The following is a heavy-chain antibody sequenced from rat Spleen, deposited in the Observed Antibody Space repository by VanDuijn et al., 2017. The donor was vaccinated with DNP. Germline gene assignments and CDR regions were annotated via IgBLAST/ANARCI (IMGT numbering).Heavy chain of an antibody. J-gene: IGHJ1*01. Sequence: EVQLVESGGGLVQPGGSMKLSCAASGFTFSYYWMAWIRQVPGKGLEWIASITGGGGTTSYPDSVKGRFTISRDNAKSTLYLQMDSLRSEDTAIYYCVRRDGYSGDDWFAYWGPGTMVTVSS. CDR3: VRRDGYSGDDWFAY. CDR1: GFTFSYYW. CDR2: ITGGGGTT. V-gene: IGHV5-25*01. D-gene: IGHD1-1*01.